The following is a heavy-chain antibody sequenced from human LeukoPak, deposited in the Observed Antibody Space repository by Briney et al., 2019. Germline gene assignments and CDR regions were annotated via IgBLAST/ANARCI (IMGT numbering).Heavy chain of an antibody. CDR3: AILEGIAAAGYYFDY. Sequence: SETLSLTCAVSGYSISSGYYWGWIRQPPGQGLEWIGSIYHSGSTYYNPSLKSRVTISVDTSKNQFSLKLSSVTAADTAVYYCAILEGIAAAGYYFDYWGQGTLVTVSS. CDR1: GYSISSGYY. D-gene: IGHD6-13*01. CDR2: IYHSGST. V-gene: IGHV4-38-2*01. J-gene: IGHJ4*02.